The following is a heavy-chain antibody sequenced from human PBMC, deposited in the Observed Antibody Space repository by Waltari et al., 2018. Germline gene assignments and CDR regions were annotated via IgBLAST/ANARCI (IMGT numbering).Heavy chain of an antibody. J-gene: IGHJ4*02. CDR3: ARDKPPSMVLGVIDY. D-gene: IGHD3-10*01. CDR2: IIPIFGTA. CDR1: GGTFSSYA. V-gene: IGHV1-69*08. Sequence: QVQLVQSGAEVKKPGSSVKVSCKASGGTFSSYAISWVRQAPGQGLEWMGRIIPIFGTANYEQKFQGRVTITADKSTSTAYMELSSLRSEDTAVYYCARDKPPSMVLGVIDYWGQGTLVTVSS.